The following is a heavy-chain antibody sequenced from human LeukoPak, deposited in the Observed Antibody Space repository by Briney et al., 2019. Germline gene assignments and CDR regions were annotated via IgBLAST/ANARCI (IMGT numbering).Heavy chain of an antibody. Sequence: ASVKVSCKASGYTLRDYYIYWVRQAPGQGLEWMGWINPNSGGTNYAQKFQGRVTMTRDTSISTAYMELSRLRSDDTAVYYCARIGEGGAFDIWGQGTMVTVSS. CDR2: INPNSGGT. CDR1: GYTLRDYY. D-gene: IGHD3-10*01. CDR3: ARIGEGGAFDI. V-gene: IGHV1-2*02. J-gene: IGHJ3*02.